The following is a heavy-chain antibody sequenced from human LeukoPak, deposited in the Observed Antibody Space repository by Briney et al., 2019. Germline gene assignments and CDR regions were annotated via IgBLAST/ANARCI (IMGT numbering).Heavy chain of an antibody. Sequence: GESLEISCQGSGYSFTSYWIGWARQMPGKGLEWMEIIYPGDSDTRYSPSFQGQVTISADKSISTAYLQWSSLKASDTAMYYCARAEAVAGLVFDYWGQGTLVTVSS. CDR3: ARAEAVAGLVFDY. V-gene: IGHV5-51*01. CDR2: IYPGDSDT. J-gene: IGHJ4*02. CDR1: GYSFTSYW. D-gene: IGHD6-19*01.